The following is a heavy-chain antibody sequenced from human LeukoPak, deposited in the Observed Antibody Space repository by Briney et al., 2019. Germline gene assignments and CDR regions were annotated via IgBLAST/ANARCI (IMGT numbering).Heavy chain of an antibody. D-gene: IGHD6-13*01. Sequence: PGGSLRLSCAASGFTFSSYAMHWVRQAPGKGLEWVAVISYDGSNKYYADSVKGRFTISRDNSKNTLYLQMNSLRAEDTAVYYCARDTFGQQLVRGLLSYFDYWGQGTLVTVPS. J-gene: IGHJ4*02. CDR2: ISYDGSNK. CDR1: GFTFSSYA. CDR3: ARDTFGQQLVRGLLSYFDY. V-gene: IGHV3-30*04.